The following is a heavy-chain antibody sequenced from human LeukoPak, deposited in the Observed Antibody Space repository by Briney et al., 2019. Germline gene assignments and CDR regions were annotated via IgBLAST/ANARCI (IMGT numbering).Heavy chain of an antibody. D-gene: IGHD3-10*01. CDR2: INPNSGGT. V-gene: IGHV1-2*02. J-gene: IGHJ4*02. CDR1: GYTFTGYY. Sequence: GASVKVSCKASGYTFTGYYMHWVRQAPGQGLEWMGWINPNSGGTNYAQKFQGRVTMTRDTSISTAYMELSRLRSDDTAVYYCARDGFYYGAGNFSSSFDCWGQGTLVTVSS. CDR3: ARDGFYYGAGNFSSSFDC.